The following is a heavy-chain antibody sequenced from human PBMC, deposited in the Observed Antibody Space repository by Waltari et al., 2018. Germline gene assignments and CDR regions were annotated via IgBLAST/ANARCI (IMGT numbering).Heavy chain of an antibody. CDR3: ASLYCGGDCYVSYFDY. V-gene: IGHV4-38-2*01. CDR1: GYSISSGYY. Sequence: QVQLQESGPGLVKPSETLSLTCAVSGYSISSGYYWDWFRQPPGKGLEWIGSIYHSGSTYYNPSLKSRVTISVDTSKNQFSLKLSSVTAADTAVYYCASLYCGGDCYVSYFDYWGQGTLVTVSS. D-gene: IGHD2-21*01. CDR2: IYHSGST. J-gene: IGHJ4*02.